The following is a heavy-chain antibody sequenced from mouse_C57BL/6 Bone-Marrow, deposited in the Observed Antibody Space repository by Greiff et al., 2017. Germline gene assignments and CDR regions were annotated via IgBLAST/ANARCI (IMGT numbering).Heavy chain of an antibody. CDR1: GYTFTSYG. V-gene: IGHV1-81*01. J-gene: IGHJ4*01. CDR3: ARYDYYYAMDY. Sequence: QVHVKQSGAELARPGASVTLSCKASGYTFTSYGISWVKQRTGQGLEWIGEIYPRSGNTYYNEKFKGKATLTADKSSSTAYMELRSLTSEDSAVDFCARYDYYYAMDYWGQGTSVTVSS. CDR2: IYPRSGNT. D-gene: IGHD2-4*01.